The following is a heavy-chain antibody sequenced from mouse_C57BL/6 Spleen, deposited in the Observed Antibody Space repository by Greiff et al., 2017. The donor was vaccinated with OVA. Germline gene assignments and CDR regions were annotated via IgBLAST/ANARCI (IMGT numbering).Heavy chain of an antibody. CDR1: GYTFTSYW. V-gene: IGHV1-55*01. CDR2: IYPGSGST. J-gene: IGHJ2*01. CDR3: ARRAVVARYFDY. Sequence: VQLQQPGAELVKPGASVKMSCKASGYTFTSYWITWVKQRPGQGLEWIGDIYPGSGSTNYNEKFKSKATLTVDTSSSTAYMQLSSLTSEDSAVYYCARRAVVARYFDYWGQGTTLTVSS. D-gene: IGHD1-1*01.